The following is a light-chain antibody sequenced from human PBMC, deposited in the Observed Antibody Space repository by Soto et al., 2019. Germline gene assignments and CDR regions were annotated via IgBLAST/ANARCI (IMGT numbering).Light chain of an antibody. CDR3: QQYNTYPWT. J-gene: IGKJ1*01. CDR2: KAS. CDR1: QTISSW. V-gene: IGKV1-5*03. Sequence: DIQMTQSPSTLSGSVGYIVTITSRASQTISSWLAWYQQKPGKAPKLLIYKASTLKSGVPSRFSGSGSGTEFTLTISSLQPDDFATYYCQQYNTYPWTFGQGTKVDI.